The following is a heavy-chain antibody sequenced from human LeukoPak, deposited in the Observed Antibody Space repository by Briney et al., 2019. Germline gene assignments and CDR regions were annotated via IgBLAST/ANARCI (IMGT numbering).Heavy chain of an antibody. CDR3: ARGTAVTGLDVFDI. V-gene: IGHV5-51*01. D-gene: IGHD6-19*01. CDR2: IYPGDSQT. J-gene: IGHJ3*02. Sequence: GESLKISCQGSGYSFTNFWIGWVRQMPGKGLEWMGIIYPGDSQTRYSPSFQGQVTISADKSINTAYLQGNNLKASDTAMYYCARGTAVTGLDVFDIWGQGTMVIVSS. CDR1: GYSFTNFW.